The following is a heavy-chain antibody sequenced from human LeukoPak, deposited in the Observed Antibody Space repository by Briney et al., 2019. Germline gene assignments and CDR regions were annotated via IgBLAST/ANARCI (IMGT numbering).Heavy chain of an antibody. Sequence: SETLSLTCAVYGGSFSGYYWTWIRQPPGKGLEWIGEINHSGSTNYNPSLKSRVSISVDSSNNQFSLKLSSVTAADTAVYYCASEAGAYYFDYWGQGTLVTVSS. J-gene: IGHJ4*02. CDR1: GGSFSGYY. CDR3: ASEAGAYYFDY. CDR2: INHSGST. D-gene: IGHD6-19*01. V-gene: IGHV4-34*01.